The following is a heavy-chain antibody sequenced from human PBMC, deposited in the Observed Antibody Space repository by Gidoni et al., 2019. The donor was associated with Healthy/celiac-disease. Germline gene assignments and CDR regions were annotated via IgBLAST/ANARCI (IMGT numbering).Heavy chain of an antibody. Sequence: QVQLQQWGTGLLKPSETLSHTCAVYGGSFSGYYWSWIRQPPRKGLEWIGEINHSGSTNYNPSLKSRVTISVDTSKNQFSLKLSSVTAADTAVYYCAREYYYDSSGYSNYWYFDLWGRGTLVTVSS. CDR3: AREYYYDSSGYSNYWYFDL. CDR1: GGSFSGYY. CDR2: INHSGST. D-gene: IGHD3-22*01. V-gene: IGHV4-34*01. J-gene: IGHJ2*01.